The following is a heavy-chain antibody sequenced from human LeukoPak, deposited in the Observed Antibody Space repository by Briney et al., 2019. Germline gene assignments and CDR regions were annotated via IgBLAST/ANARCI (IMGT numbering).Heavy chain of an antibody. CDR2: IYYSGST. CDR3: ARVTTGTTWVNYYYGMDV. V-gene: IGHV4-59*01. J-gene: IGHJ6*02. Sequence: SETLSLTCTVSGGSISSYYWSWIRQPPGKGLEWIGYIYYSGSTNYNPSLKSRVTISVDTSKNQFSLKLSSVTAADTAVYYCARVTTGTTWVNYYYGMDVWGQGTTVTVSS. D-gene: IGHD1-1*01. CDR1: GGSISSYY.